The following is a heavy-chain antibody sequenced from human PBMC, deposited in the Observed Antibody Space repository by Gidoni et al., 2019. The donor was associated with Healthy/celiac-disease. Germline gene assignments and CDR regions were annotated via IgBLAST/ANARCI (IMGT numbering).Heavy chain of an antibody. CDR1: GFTFSGSA. D-gene: IGHD3-10*01. Sequence: EVQLVESGGGLVQPGGSLKLSCAASGFTFSGSARHWVRQASGKGLEWVGRIRSKANSYATAYAASVKGRFTISRDDSKNTAYLQMNSLKTEDTAVYYCTRLYYYGSGSYYQGISWGQGTLVTVSS. CDR2: IRSKANSYAT. CDR3: TRLYYYGSGSYYQGIS. J-gene: IGHJ5*02. V-gene: IGHV3-73*01.